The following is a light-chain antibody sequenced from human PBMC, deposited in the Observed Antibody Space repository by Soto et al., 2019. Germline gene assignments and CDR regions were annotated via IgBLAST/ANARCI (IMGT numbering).Light chain of an antibody. V-gene: IGKV3-20*01. CDR2: GAS. J-gene: IGKJ4*01. CDR3: HQYDSSPLT. Sequence: EIVLTQSPGTLSLSPGERATLSCRASQSVSSGYLAWYQQKPGQAPRLLIYGASSRATGIPDRFSGSGSGTDFTLTISRLEPEDFAVYYCHQYDSSPLTFGGGTKVEIK. CDR1: QSVSSGY.